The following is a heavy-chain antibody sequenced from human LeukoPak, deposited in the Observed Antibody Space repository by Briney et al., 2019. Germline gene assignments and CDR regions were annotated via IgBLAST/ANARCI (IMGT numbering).Heavy chain of an antibody. Sequence: KTSETLSLTCTVSGGSISSGSYYWGWIRQPPGKGLEWIGSLYYSGHSYYNPSLRGRVTTSVDTSKNQFSLRLSSVTAADTAVYYCARVPRHYDSSGDPPLRYFDLWGRGTLVTVSS. CDR2: LYYSGHS. CDR1: GGSISSGSYY. CDR3: ARVPRHYDSSGDPPLRYFDL. V-gene: IGHV4-39*01. J-gene: IGHJ2*01. D-gene: IGHD3-22*01.